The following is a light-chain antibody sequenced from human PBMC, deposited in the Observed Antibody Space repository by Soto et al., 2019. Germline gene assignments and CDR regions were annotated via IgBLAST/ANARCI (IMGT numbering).Light chain of an antibody. J-gene: IGLJ1*01. CDR2: EVS. CDR3: CSYAGSNYV. V-gene: IGLV2-23*02. CDR1: SSDVGNYNL. Sequence: QSVLTQPASVSGCPGQSITISCTGTSSDVGNYNLVSWYQHHPGKAPKLMIYEVSKRPSGVSNRFSGSKSGDTASLTISGLQAEDEADYYCCSYAGSNYVFGTGTKVTVL.